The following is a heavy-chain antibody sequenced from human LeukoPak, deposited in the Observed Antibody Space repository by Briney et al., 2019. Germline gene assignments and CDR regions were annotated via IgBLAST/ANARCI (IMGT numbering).Heavy chain of an antibody. CDR3: ARTSSNSWSYGMDV. D-gene: IGHD6-13*01. Sequence: PSETLSLTCTVSGGSINSYYWSWIRQPPGKGLEWIGHMYYSGGTNYNPSLKSRVTISVDTSKNQFSLKLSSVTAADTAVDYCARTSSNSWSYGMDVWGQGTTVTVSS. CDR1: GGSINSYY. J-gene: IGHJ6*02. CDR2: MYYSGGT. V-gene: IGHV4-59*12.